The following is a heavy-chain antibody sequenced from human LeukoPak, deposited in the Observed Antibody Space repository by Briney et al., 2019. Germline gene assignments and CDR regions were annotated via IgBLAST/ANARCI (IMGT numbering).Heavy chain of an antibody. CDR3: AKFASGRLSYFDY. CDR2: IYHSGST. Sequence: SETLSLTCTVSGYSISSGYYWGWIRPPPQKGLEWIGSIYHSGSTYYNPSLKSRVTISVDTSKNQFSLKLRSVTAADTAVYYCAKFASGRLSYFDYWGQGTLVTVSS. D-gene: IGHD3-10*01. J-gene: IGHJ4*02. V-gene: IGHV4-38-2*02. CDR1: GYSISSGYY.